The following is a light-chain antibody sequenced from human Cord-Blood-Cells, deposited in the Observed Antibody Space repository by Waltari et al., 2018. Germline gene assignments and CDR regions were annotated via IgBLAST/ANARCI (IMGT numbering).Light chain of an antibody. V-gene: IGKV3-20*01. CDR3: QQYGSSPYT. CDR1: QSVSSSY. Sequence: EIVLTQSPGTLSLSPGERATLSCRASQSVSSSYLAWYQQKPGQAPRLLIYGASSMATGIPDMFSGSGSGTDFTLTISRLEPEDFAVYYCQQYGSSPYTFGQGTKLEIK. CDR2: GAS. J-gene: IGKJ2*01.